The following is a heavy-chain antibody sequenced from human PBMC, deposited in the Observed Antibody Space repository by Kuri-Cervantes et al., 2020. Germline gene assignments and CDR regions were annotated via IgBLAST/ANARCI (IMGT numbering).Heavy chain of an antibody. Sequence: GESLKISCAASGFTFSSYAMSWVRQAPGKGLEWVSSISSSGGSTFYADSVKGRFTISRDNSKNTVYLEMNSLRAEDTSVYYGAKGAHSGWSDWGQGTLVTVSS. CDR3: AKGAHSGWSD. CDR2: ISSSGGST. V-gene: IGHV3-23*01. CDR1: GFTFSSYA. J-gene: IGHJ4*02. D-gene: IGHD6-19*01.